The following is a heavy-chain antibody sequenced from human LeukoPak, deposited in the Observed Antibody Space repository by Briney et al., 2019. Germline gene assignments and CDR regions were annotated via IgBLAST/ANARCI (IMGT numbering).Heavy chain of an antibody. V-gene: IGHV1-2*02. Sequence: ASVKVSCKASGYTFTGYYMHWVRQAPGQGLEWMGWINPNSGGTNYAQKFQGRVTMTRDTSISTAYMELSRLRSDDTAVYYCARVLSTYDSSGYYYGWFDPWGQGTLVTVSS. J-gene: IGHJ5*02. CDR2: INPNSGGT. CDR3: ARVLSTYDSSGYYYGWFDP. D-gene: IGHD3-22*01. CDR1: GYTFTGYY.